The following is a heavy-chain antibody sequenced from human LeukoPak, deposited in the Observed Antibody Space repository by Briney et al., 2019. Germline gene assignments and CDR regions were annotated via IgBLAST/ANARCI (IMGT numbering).Heavy chain of an antibody. D-gene: IGHD6-19*01. CDR2: IHYSVTT. CDR3: ARDLVAVAGTRVYYSGMDV. Sequence: SETLSLTCTVSGGSVSSGTYFWTWVRQPPGKGLEWIGHIHYSVTTNYNPSLKSRVTISVDMSKNQFSLKLSSVTAADTAVYYCARDLVAVAGTRVYYSGMDVWGQGTTVTVSS. J-gene: IGHJ6*02. V-gene: IGHV4-61*01. CDR1: GGSVSSGTYF.